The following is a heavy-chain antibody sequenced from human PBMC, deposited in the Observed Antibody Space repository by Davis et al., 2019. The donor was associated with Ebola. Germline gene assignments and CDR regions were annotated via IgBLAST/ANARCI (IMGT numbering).Heavy chain of an antibody. Sequence: MPSETLSLTCTVSGGSISSGDYYWSWIRQPPGKGLEWIGYIYYSGSTYYNPSLKSRVTISVDTSKNQFSLKLSSVTAADTAVYYCARVKVPAGRGIWFYYYYGMDVWGQGTTVTVSS. J-gene: IGHJ6*02. V-gene: IGHV4-30-4*01. CDR3: ARVKVPAGRGIWFYYYYGMDV. CDR1: GGSISSGDYY. CDR2: IYYSGST. D-gene: IGHD3-10*01.